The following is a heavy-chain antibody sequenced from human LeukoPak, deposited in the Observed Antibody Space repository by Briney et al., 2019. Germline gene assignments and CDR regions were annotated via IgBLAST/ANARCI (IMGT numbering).Heavy chain of an antibody. D-gene: IGHD4-11*01. CDR1: GFTFSDYY. J-gene: IGHJ5*02. Sequence: PGGSLRLSCAASGFTFSDYYMSWIRQAPGKGLEWVSYISSSNRYTNYADSVKGRFTISRDNAKNSLYLQMNSLRAEDTAVYYCARDYSGWFDPWGQGALVTVSS. CDR3: ARDYSGWFDP. V-gene: IGHV3-11*06. CDR2: ISSSNRYT.